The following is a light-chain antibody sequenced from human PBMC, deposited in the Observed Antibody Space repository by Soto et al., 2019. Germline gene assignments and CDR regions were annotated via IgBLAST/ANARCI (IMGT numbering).Light chain of an antibody. J-gene: IGKJ1*01. CDR1: QSVSSSY. CDR3: QQFGRSPPSWT. V-gene: IGKV3-20*01. Sequence: EIVLTQSPGTLSLSPGERATLSCRASQSVSSSYLAWYQQKPGQPPRLLIFDASSRATGIPDRFSGRGSGTDFTLTMSSLEPEDFAVYYCQQFGRSPPSWTFGQGTKVEIK. CDR2: DAS.